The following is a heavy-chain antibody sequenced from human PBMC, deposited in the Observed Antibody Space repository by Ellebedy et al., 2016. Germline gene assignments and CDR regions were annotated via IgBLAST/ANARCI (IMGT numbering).Heavy chain of an antibody. CDR3: ARDDRTYDAFDV. CDR1: GDPITSGAYS. D-gene: IGHD3-22*01. CDR2: IYYSGSA. J-gene: IGHJ3*01. Sequence: SETLSLTCTVSGDPITSGAYSWNWVRQHPGKGLEWLGCIYYSGSAFYNPSLKSPLTMSVDTSKNQFSLKLTSVTVADTAVYYCARDDRTYDAFDVWGQGTMVTVSS. V-gene: IGHV4-31*01.